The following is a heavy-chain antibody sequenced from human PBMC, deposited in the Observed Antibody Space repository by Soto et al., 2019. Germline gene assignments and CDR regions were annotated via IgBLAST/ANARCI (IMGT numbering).Heavy chain of an antibody. Sequence: ASVKVSCKASGFTFSDLSIHWVRQRHGKGLEWLGGIDPADGKTVYGPKFQGRITMSEDSSSDTAYLEVNEQMSNVTAFCYCTSGASAGRRDFWGRRTLCTVAS. J-gene: IGHJ4*02. CDR2: IDPADGKT. V-gene: IGHV1-24*01. CDR3: TSGASAGRRDF. D-gene: IGHD6-13*01. CDR1: GFTFSDLS.